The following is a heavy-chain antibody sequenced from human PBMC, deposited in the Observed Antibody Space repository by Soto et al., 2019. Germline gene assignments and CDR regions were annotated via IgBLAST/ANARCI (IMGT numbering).Heavy chain of an antibody. CDR1: GFTFDDYA. D-gene: IGHD3-10*01. CDR3: AKYSSGCFDY. V-gene: IGHV3-9*01. CDR2: ISWNSGSI. Sequence: EVQLVESGGGLVQPGRSLRLSCAASGFTFDDYAMHWVRQAPGKGLEWVSGISWNSGSIGYADSVKGRFTISRDNAKNSLYLQMNSLRAEDTALYYCAKYSSGCFDYWGQGTLVTVSS. J-gene: IGHJ4*02.